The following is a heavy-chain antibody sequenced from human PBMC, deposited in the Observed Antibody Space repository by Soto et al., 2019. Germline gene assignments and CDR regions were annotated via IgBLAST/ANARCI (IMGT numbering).Heavy chain of an antibody. Sequence: LRLSCAASDFAFGSHTMAWGRQAPGKGLEWVSSISSATTYILYVDSVRGRFTISRDNAKKSLFLQMDSLTADDTAVYFCARKITTGDHSGPFDLCGQGKMVTFSS. J-gene: IGHJ3*01. CDR2: ISSATTYI. CDR3: ARKITTGDHSGPFDL. V-gene: IGHV3-21*01. D-gene: IGHD7-27*01. CDR1: DFAFGSHT.